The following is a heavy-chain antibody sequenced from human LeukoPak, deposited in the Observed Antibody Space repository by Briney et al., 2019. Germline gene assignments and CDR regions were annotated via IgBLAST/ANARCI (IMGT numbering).Heavy chain of an antibody. V-gene: IGHV3-23*01. D-gene: IGHD2-2*01. CDR2: ISDSGDST. CDR3: AKDPRACSSSSCYYRFDS. Sequence: PGGSLRLSCAASVHTFSSYAMIWVRQAPGKGLEWVSAISDSGDSTYYADSVKGRFPVSRDNSKNPMYLQMNSLRAEHTSLYYCAKDPRACSSSSCYYRFDSRGQGTLVTVSS. CDR1: VHTFSSYA. J-gene: IGHJ4*02.